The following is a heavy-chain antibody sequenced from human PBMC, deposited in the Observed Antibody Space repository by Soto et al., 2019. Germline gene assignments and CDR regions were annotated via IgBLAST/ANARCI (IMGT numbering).Heavy chain of an antibody. CDR2: IYYSGST. V-gene: IGHV4-59*01. J-gene: IGHJ6*02. D-gene: IGHD3-10*01. CDR3: ARIQTGSGRYYTGDYGMDV. CDR1: GGSISSYY. Sequence: PSETLSLTCTVSGGSISSYYWSWIRQPPGKGLEWIGYIYYSGSTNYNPSLKSRVTISVDTSKNQFSLKLSSVTAADTTVYYCARIQTGSGRYYTGDYGMDVWGQGTTVTVSS.